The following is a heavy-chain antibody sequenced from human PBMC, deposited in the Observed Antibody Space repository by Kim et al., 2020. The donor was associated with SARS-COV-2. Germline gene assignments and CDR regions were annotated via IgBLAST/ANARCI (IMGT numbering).Heavy chain of an antibody. Sequence: SQTLSLTCAISRDSVSSNSVAWNWIRQSPSRGLEWLGRTYYRSKWYKGYAVSVKSRITINPDTSKNQFSLQLNSVTPEDTAVYYCAREEGAFDYWGQGTLVTVSS. D-gene: IGHD3-16*01. CDR3: AREEGAFDY. V-gene: IGHV6-1*01. CDR1: RDSVSSNSVA. CDR2: TYYRSKWYK. J-gene: IGHJ4*02.